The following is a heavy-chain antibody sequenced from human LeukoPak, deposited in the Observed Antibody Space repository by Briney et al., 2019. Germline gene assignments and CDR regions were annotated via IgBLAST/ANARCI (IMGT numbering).Heavy chain of an antibody. CDR3: ARESNSGWRSCDY. V-gene: IGHV4-4*07. CDR1: GDSISGYY. CDR2: IYASGST. J-gene: IGHJ4*02. D-gene: IGHD6-19*01. Sequence: SETLSLTCTVSGDSISGYYWSWIRQPAGKGLEWIGRIYASGSTNYNPSLRSLATVSVDTSTSKVSMTLSSVSAADTACYYCARESNSGWRSCDYSGQG.